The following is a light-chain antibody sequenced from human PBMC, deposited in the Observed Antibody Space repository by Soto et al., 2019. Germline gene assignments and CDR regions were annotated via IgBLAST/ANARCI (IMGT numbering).Light chain of an antibody. CDR2: GAS. V-gene: IGKV3-15*01. CDR3: QQYNNWPRT. Sequence: ERVMTQSPATLSVSPGERATLSCRASQSVSSNLAWYQQKPGQAPMLLIYGASTRATGIPARFSGSGSGTEFTLTISSLQSEDFAVYYCQQYNNWPRTFGQGTKLEIK. J-gene: IGKJ2*01. CDR1: QSVSSN.